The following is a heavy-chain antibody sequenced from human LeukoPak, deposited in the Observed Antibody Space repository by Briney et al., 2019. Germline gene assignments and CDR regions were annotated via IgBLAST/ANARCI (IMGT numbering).Heavy chain of an antibody. D-gene: IGHD3-10*01. CDR1: GFTFSNYS. CDR2: IGVGGRPT. V-gene: IGHV3-48*01. J-gene: IGHJ6*02. Sequence: PGGSLRLSCAASGFTFSNYSMTWARQASGKGLEWISYIGVGGRPTNYADSVKARFTISRDDAQNSLYLQMNSLRAEDTAVYYCAKNTWKSSDSGRGRMDVWGQGTTVTVSS. CDR3: AKNTWKSSDSGRGRMDV.